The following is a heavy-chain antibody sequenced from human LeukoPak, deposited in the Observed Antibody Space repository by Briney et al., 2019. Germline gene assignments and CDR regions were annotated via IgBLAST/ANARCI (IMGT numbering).Heavy chain of an antibody. Sequence: ASVKVSCKASGYTFTSYDISWVRQATGQGLEWMGWMNPNSGNTGYAQKLQGRVTMTTDTSTSTAYMELRSLRSDDTAVYYCARSRAKGSNWNTDYWGQGTLVTVSS. CDR2: MNPNSGNT. CDR3: ARSRAKGSNWNTDY. CDR1: GYTFTSYD. V-gene: IGHV1-8*01. D-gene: IGHD1/OR15-1a*01. J-gene: IGHJ4*02.